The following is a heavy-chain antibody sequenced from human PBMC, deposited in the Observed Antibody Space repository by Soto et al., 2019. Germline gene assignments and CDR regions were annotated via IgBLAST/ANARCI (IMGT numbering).Heavy chain of an antibody. CDR2: IYWDDDK. J-gene: IGHJ6*02. Sequence: QITLKESGPTLVKPTQTLTLTCTFSGFSLSTSGVGVAWIRQPPGKALEWLALIYWDDDKRYRPSLESRRTITTDTSKTPVVLTMTNMDSVDTATYYCAYLPCSGGSCSWFSFSGMDVWGQGTTVTVSS. D-gene: IGHD2-15*01. CDR1: GFSLSTSGVG. V-gene: IGHV2-5*02. CDR3: AYLPCSGGSCSWFSFSGMDV.